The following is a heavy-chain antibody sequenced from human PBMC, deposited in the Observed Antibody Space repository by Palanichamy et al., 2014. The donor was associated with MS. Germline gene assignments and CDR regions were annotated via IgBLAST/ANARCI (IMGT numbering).Heavy chain of an antibody. CDR2: ISAYNGNT. Sequence: QVQLVQSGTEVKKPGASVKVSCKASGYSFTYSGFSWVRQAPGQGLEWVGWISAYNGNTNSAQQLQGRVTMTTDKSTSTAYMELRSLRSDDTAVYYCARVTEKDGSGSYLGHWGQGTPVTVSS. D-gene: IGHD3-10*01. V-gene: IGHV1-18*01. CDR1: GYSFTYSG. J-gene: IGHJ4*02. CDR3: ARVTEKDGSGSYLGH.